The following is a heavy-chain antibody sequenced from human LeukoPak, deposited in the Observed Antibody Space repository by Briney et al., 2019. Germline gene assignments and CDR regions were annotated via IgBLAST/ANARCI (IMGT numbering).Heavy chain of an antibody. D-gene: IGHD6-19*01. J-gene: IGHJ6*02. CDR2: VYTSGST. CDR3: ATSYSGGWTYYYYGMDV. V-gene: IGHV4-61*02. Sequence: SETLSLTCTVSGGSISSGSYYWSWIRQPAGKGLEWIGRVYTSGSTNYNPSLKSRVTISVDTSKNQFSLKLSSVTAADTAVYYCATSYSGGWTYYYYGMDVWGQGTTVTVFS. CDR1: GGSISSGSYY.